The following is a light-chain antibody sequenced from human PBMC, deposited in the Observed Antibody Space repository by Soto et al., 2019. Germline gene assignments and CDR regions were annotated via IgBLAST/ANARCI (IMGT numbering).Light chain of an antibody. CDR1: QSIDVY. Sequence: DIQMTQSPLSLSASVRDRVTITCRTSQSIDVYLNWYQQKPGKVPKLLIFGASSLQSGVPSRFSGSGSGTDFTLTISSLQPEDFATYYCQQGYSTPLTFGQGTKVDIK. CDR2: GAS. V-gene: IGKV1-39*01. CDR3: QQGYSTPLT. J-gene: IGKJ1*01.